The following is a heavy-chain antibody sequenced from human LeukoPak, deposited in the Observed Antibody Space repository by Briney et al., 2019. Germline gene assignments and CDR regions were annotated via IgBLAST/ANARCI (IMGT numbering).Heavy chain of an antibody. J-gene: IGHJ4*02. CDR1: GGSISSYY. V-gene: IGHV4-59*01. CDR3: ARASQQGLFDY. D-gene: IGHD6-13*01. CDR2: IYYSGST. Sequence: PSETLSLTCTVSGGSISSYYWSWIRQPPGKGLEWIGYIYYSGSTNYSPSLKSRVTISVDTSKNQFSLKLSSVTAADTAVYYCARASQQGLFDYWGQGTLVTVSS.